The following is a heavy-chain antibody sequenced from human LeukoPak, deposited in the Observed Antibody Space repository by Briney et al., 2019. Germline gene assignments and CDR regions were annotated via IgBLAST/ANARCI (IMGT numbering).Heavy chain of an antibody. V-gene: IGHV4-59*01. Sequence: SETLSLTCTVSGGSISSYYWSWIRQPPGKGLEWIGYIHYSGSTNYNPSLRSRVTISVDTSKNQFSLKLSSVTAADTAVYYCAKSSGWQLDYWGQGTLVTVSS. CDR3: AKSSGWQLDY. CDR1: GGSISSYY. CDR2: IHYSGST. D-gene: IGHD6-19*01. J-gene: IGHJ4*02.